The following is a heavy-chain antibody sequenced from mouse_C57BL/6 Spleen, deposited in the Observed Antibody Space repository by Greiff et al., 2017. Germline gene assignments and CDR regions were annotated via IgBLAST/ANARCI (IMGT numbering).Heavy chain of an antibody. V-gene: IGHV5-6*01. CDR3: ARPNYDYDLYAMDY. CDR2: ISSGGSYT. J-gene: IGHJ4*01. Sequence: EVQVVESGGDLVKPGGSLKLSCAASGFTFSSYGMSWVRQTPDKRLEWVATISSGGSYTYYPDSVKGRFTISRDNAKNTLYLQMSSLKSEDTAMYYCARPNYDYDLYAMDYWGQGTSVTVSS. CDR1: GFTFSSYG. D-gene: IGHD2-4*01.